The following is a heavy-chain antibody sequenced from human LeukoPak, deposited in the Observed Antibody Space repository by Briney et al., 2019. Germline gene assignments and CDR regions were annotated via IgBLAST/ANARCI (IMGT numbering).Heavy chain of an antibody. Sequence: PGGSLRLSCAASGFTFSSYGMHWVRQAPGKGLEWVAVIWYDGSSKYYADSVKGRFTISRDNSKNTLYLQMNSLRAEDTAVYYCARAGGGASTYYYYYYYMDVWGKGTTVTVSS. CDR2: IWYDGSSK. D-gene: IGHD3-16*01. V-gene: IGHV3-33*01. CDR3: ARAGGGASTYYYYYYYMDV. J-gene: IGHJ6*03. CDR1: GFTFSSYG.